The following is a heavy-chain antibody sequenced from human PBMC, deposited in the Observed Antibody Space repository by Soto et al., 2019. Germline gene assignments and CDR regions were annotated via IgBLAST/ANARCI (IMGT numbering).Heavy chain of an antibody. CDR2: IIPIFGTA. J-gene: IGHJ4*02. CDR1: GGTFSSYA. CDR3: ASSAPPNPGGSQYYFDY. D-gene: IGHD2-15*01. Sequence: QVQLVQSGAEVKKPGSSVKVSCKASGGTFSSYAISWVRQAPGQGLEWMGGIIPIFGTANYAQKFQGRVTITADESTSTAYMELSSLRSEDTAVYYCASSAPPNPGGSQYYFDYWGQGTLVTVSS. V-gene: IGHV1-69*12.